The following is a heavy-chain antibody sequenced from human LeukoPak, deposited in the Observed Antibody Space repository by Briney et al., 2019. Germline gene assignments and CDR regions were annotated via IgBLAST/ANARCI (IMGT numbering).Heavy chain of an antibody. V-gene: IGHV4-38-2*01. CDR3: ARAPEGMSANSFDP. CDR1: GYSISSGYF. CDR2: IYHSGST. Sequence: SETLSLTCAVSGYSISSGYFWGWIRQPPGKGLEWIGNIYHSGSTAYNPSLKSRVTISVDTSKNQFSLKLRSVTATDTAVYYCARAPEGMSANSFDPWGQGTLVTVSS. J-gene: IGHJ5*02. D-gene: IGHD6-13*01.